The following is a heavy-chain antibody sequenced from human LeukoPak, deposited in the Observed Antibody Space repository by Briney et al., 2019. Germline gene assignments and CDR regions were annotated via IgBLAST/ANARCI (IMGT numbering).Heavy chain of an antibody. CDR3: ARIYSGSYYGGFDY. J-gene: IGHJ4*02. CDR2: INHSGST. V-gene: IGHV4-34*01. Sequence: SETLSLTCAVYGGSLSGYYWSWIRQPPGKGLEWIGEINHSGSTNYNPSLKSRVTISVDTSKNQFSLKLSSVTAADTAVYYCARIYSGSYYGGFDYWGQGILVTVSS. D-gene: IGHD1-26*01. CDR1: GGSLSGYY.